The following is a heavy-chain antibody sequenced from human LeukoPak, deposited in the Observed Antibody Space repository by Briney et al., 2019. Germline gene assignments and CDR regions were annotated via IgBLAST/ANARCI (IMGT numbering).Heavy chain of an antibody. CDR2: INSDGSST. Sequence: PGGSLTLSCAASGFTFSSYWMHWVRQAPGKGLVWVSRINSDGSSTSYADSVKGRFTISRDNAKNTLYLQMNSLRAEDTAVYYCARESSGSSFFDYWGQGTLVTVSS. CDR1: GFTFSSYW. D-gene: IGHD3-10*01. J-gene: IGHJ4*02. V-gene: IGHV3-74*01. CDR3: ARESSGSSFFDY.